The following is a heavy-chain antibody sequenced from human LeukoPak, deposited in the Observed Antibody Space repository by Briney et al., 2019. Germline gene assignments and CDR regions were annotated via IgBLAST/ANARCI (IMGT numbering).Heavy chain of an antibody. CDR1: GFTFSSYA. D-gene: IGHD3-10*01. CDR3: AKDESLLWFGELSILFDY. V-gene: IGHV3-23*01. Sequence: GGSLRLSCAASGFTFSSYAMSWVRQAPGKGLEWVSAISGSGGSTYYADSVKGRFTISRDNSKNTLYLQMNSLRAEDTAVYYCAKDESLLWFGELSILFDYWGQGTLVTVSS. J-gene: IGHJ4*02. CDR2: ISGSGGST.